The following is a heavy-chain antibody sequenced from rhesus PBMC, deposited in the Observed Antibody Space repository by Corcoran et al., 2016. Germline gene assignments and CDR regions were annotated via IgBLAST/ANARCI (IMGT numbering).Heavy chain of an antibody. D-gene: IGHD6-31*01. CDR2: ITGRSTST. Sequence: QVQLQESGPGVVKPSETLSLTCAVSGCSISDSYRWRWLRQSPRKGLEWIGIITGRSTSTNSHTSLKSRVTISKDTSKNQFSWKLSSVTAADTTVYYCARGIGAAGTYFDYWGQGVLVTVSS. V-gene: IGHV4S10*01. CDR1: GCSISDSYR. CDR3: ARGIGAAGTYFDY. J-gene: IGHJ4*01.